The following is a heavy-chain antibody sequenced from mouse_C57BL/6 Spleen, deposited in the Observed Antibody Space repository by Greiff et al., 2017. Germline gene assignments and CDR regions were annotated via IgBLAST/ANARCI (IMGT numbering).Heavy chain of an antibody. CDR3: AKNSFYY. CDR1: GFSLTSYG. J-gene: IGHJ2*01. Sequence: VQLQESGPGLVQPSQSLSITCTVSGFSLTSYGVHWVRQSPGKGLEWLGVIWRGGRTDYNAAFMSRLNITNHNSNIQFFFKMNTLQSHNTPIYYYAKNSFYYCPQGTTLTLSS. V-gene: IGHV2-5*01. CDR2: IWRGGRT.